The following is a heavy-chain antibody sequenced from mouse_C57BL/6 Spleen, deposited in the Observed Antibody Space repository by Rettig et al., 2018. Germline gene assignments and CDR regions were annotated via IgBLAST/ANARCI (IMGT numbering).Heavy chain of an antibody. J-gene: IGHJ2*01. Sequence: GASVKLSCKASGYTFTSYWMHWVKQRPGQGLEWIGYINPSSGYTKYNQKFKDKATLTADKSSSTAYMQLSSLTYEDYAVYYCAGIYDGYYVDYWGQGTTLPVSS. CDR1: GYTFTSYW. CDR3: AGIYDGYYVDY. D-gene: IGHD2-3*01. V-gene: IGHV1-7*01. CDR2: INPSSGYT.